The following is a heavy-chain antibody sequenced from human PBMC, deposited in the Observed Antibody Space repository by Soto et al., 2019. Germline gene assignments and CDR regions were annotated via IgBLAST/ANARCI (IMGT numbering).Heavy chain of an antibody. Sequence: LGGSLRLSCAASGFTVSSNYMGWVRQAPGKGLEWVSVIYSSGSTYYADSVKGRFTISRDNSKNTLYLQMNSLRAEDTAVYYCAREDYYDSSGYYGYWGQGTLVTVSS. CDR1: GFTVSSNY. CDR3: AREDYYDSSGYYGY. J-gene: IGHJ4*02. V-gene: IGHV3-53*01. CDR2: IYSSGST. D-gene: IGHD3-22*01.